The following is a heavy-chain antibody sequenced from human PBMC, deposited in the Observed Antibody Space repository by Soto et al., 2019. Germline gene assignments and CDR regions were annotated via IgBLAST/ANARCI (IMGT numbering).Heavy chain of an antibody. V-gene: IGHV3-30*18. Sequence: GGSLRLSCAASGLTLSSYAMSWVRQAPGKGLEWVAVISYDGSNKYYADSVKGRFTISRDNSKNTLYLQMNSLRAEDTAVYYCAKDLAYYDFWSGYPAYYYYGMDVWGQGTTVTVSS. CDR3: AKDLAYYDFWSGYPAYYYYGMDV. J-gene: IGHJ6*02. CDR2: ISYDGSNK. CDR1: GLTLSSYA. D-gene: IGHD3-3*01.